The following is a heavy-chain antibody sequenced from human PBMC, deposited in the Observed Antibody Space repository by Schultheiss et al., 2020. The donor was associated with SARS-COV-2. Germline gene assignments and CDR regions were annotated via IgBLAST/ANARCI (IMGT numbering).Heavy chain of an antibody. J-gene: IGHJ4*02. CDR1: GYTFTTFW. D-gene: IGHD3-3*01. CDR2: INPNNGGT. V-gene: IGHV1-2*02. CDR3: ARGVILSGHYMWDY. Sequence: ASVKVSCKASGYTFTTFWIHWARQVPGQALVWMGWINPNNGGTNYAQKFQGSVTMTRDSSISTVYMELSNLRSDDTAVYYCARGVILSGHYMWDYWGQGTLVTVSS.